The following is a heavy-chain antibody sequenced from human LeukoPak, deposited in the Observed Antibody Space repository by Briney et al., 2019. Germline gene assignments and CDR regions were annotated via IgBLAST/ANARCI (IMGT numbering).Heavy chain of an antibody. CDR2: IYYSGST. CDR1: GGSISSYY. V-gene: IGHV4-59*08. CDR3: ARLPSSYYDFWSGYYIPGWLDP. J-gene: IGHJ5*02. D-gene: IGHD3-3*01. Sequence: PSETLSLTCTVSGGSISSYYWSWIRQPPGKGLEWIGYIYYSGSTNYNPSLKSRVTISVDTSKNQFSLKLSSVTAADTAVYYCARLPSSYYDFWSGYYIPGWLDPWGQGTLVTVSS.